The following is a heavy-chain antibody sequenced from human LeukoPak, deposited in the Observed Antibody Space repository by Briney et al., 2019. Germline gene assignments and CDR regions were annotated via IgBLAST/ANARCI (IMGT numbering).Heavy chain of an antibody. J-gene: IGHJ3*02. V-gene: IGHV4-34*01. CDR3: AGQDVDAGAGTTSYAFDI. D-gene: IGHD1-14*01. CDR1: GGSFSGYY. CDR2: INHIGSN. Sequence: SETLSLTCAVYGGSFSGYYWTWIRQPPGKGLEWIGEINHIGSNNYNPSLKSRVTISVDTSKNQFSLQLASVTAADTAVYYCAGQDVDAGAGTTSYAFDIWDQGAMVTVSS.